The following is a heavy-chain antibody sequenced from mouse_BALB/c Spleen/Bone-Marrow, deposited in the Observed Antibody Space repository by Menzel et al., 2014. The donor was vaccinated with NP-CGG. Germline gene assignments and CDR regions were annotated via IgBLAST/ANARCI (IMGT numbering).Heavy chain of an antibody. V-gene: IGHV1-9*01. CDR1: GYTFSSYW. CDR2: ILPGSGST. J-gene: IGHJ3*01. CDR3: ARRGHGFAWFAY. D-gene: IGHD1-2*01. Sequence: VQLVESGTELMKPGASVKISCKATGYTFSSYWTEWVNQRPGHGLEWIGEILPGSGSTNYNEKFKGKATFTADTSSNTAYMQLSSLTSEDSAVYYCARRGHGFAWFAYWGQGTLVTVSA.